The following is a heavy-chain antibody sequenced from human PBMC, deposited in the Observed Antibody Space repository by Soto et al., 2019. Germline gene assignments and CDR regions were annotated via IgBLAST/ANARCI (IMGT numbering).Heavy chain of an antibody. CDR1: GGSSSSSSYY. V-gene: IGHV4-39*02. J-gene: IGHJ3*02. Sequence: PLETLSLTCTVSGGSSSSSSYYWGWIRQPPGKGLEWIGSIYYSGSTYYNPSLKSRVTISVDTSKNQFSLKLSSVTAADTAVYYCARDRAAFDIWGQGTMVTVSS. CDR3: ARDRAAFDI. CDR2: IYYSGST.